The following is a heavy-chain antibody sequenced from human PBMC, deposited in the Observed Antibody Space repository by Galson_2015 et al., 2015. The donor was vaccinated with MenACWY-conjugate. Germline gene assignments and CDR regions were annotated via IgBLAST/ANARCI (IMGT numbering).Heavy chain of an antibody. CDR2: ISSSSSTI. J-gene: IGHJ5*02. Sequence: SLRLSCAASGFTFSSYRMNWVRQAPGKGLEWVSYISSSSSTIYYADSVKGRFTISRDNAKNSLYLQMNSLRDEDTAVYYCARDLSSGYYDFWSGYYNPWGQGTLVTVSS. CDR3: ARDLSSGYYDFWSGYYNP. D-gene: IGHD3-3*01. V-gene: IGHV3-48*02. CDR1: GFTFSSYR.